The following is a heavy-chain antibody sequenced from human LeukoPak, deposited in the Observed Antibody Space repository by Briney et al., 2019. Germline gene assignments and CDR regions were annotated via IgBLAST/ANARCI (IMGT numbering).Heavy chain of an antibody. V-gene: IGHV4-61*02. Sequence: PSETLSLTCTVSGGSISSGSYYWSWIRQPAGKGLEWIGRIYTSGSTNYNPSLKSRVTISVDTSKNQFSLKLSSVTAADTAVYYCARGGAEEVVVFDYWGQGTLVTVSS. CDR3: ARGGAEEVVVFDY. CDR1: GGSISSGSYY. J-gene: IGHJ4*02. CDR2: IYTSGST. D-gene: IGHD1-26*01.